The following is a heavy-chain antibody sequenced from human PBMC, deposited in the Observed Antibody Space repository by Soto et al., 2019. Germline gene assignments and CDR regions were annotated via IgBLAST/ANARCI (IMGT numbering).Heavy chain of an antibody. Sequence: QVPLVQSGAEVKKPGASVKVSCKASGYTFTSYAMHWVRPAPGQRLEWMGWINAGNGNTKYSQEFQGRVTITRDTSASTAYMELSSLRSEDTAVYYCARAAGLELPYFYYYCDVWGKGTTVTVSS. CDR3: ARAAGLELPYFYYYCDV. J-gene: IGHJ6*03. CDR2: INAGNGNT. D-gene: IGHD1-7*01. CDR1: GYTFTSYA. V-gene: IGHV1-3*01.